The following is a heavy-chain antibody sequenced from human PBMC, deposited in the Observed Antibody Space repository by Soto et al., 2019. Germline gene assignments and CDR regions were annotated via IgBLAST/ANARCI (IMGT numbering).Heavy chain of an antibody. CDR3: ARGVVGATASDY. CDR2: IYYSGST. CDR1: GGSINSNTYY. J-gene: IGHJ4*02. V-gene: IGHV4-39*01. Sequence: SETLSLTCTVSGGSINSNTYYWGWIRQPPGKGLEWIGSIYYSGSTYYNPSLKSRVTISVDTSKNQFSLKLSSVTAADTSVYFCARGVVGATASDYWGQGTLVTVSS. D-gene: IGHD1-26*01.